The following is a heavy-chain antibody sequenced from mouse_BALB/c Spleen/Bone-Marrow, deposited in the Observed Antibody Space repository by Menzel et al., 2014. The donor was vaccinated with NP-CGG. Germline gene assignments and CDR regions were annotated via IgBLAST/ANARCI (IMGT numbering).Heavy chain of an antibody. CDR1: GYTFTSYY. CDR3: ARSFYGRSMDY. D-gene: IGHD1-1*01. V-gene: IGHV1S56*01. Sequence: QVQLQQPGPELVKPGASVRISCKASGYTFTSYYIHWLKRRPGQGLEWIGWIYPGNVNTKYNEKFKGKATLTADKSSGTAYMQLSSLTSEDSAVYFCARSFYGRSMDYWGQGTSVTVSS. CDR2: IYPGNVNT. J-gene: IGHJ4*01.